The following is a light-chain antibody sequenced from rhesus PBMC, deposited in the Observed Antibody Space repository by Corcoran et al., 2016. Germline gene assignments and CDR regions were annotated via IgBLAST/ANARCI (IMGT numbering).Light chain of an antibody. J-gene: IGKJ4*01. CDR2: EVS. Sequence: DIVMTQTPLSLPVTPGEPASISCRSSQSLLHSGGKTSLYWYLQKPGQCPQLLIYEVSNRASGVPDRFSGSGSGTDFTLKISRVEAEDVGVYYCMQGIQLPLTFGGGTKVELK. V-gene: IGKV2-90*01. CDR3: MQGIQLPLT. CDR1: QSLLHSGGKTS.